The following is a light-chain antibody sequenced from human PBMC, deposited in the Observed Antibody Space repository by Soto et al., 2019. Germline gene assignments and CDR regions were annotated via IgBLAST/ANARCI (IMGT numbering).Light chain of an antibody. CDR3: QQYYNTPLT. V-gene: IGKV4-1*01. CDR2: WAS. CDR1: QSVLYSSNNKNY. J-gene: IGKJ4*01. Sequence: DIVMTQSPDSLAVSLGERATINCKSSQSVLYSSNNKNYLAWYQQKPGQSPKLLIYWASTRESGVPDRFSGSGPGTDFTLTISSLQAEDVAVYYCQQYYNTPLTFGGGTKVEIK.